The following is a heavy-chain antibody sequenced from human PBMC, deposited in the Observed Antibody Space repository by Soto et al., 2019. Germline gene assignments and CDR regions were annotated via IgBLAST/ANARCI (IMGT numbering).Heavy chain of an antibody. CDR2: IIPIFGTA. V-gene: IGHV1-69*01. CDR1: GGTFSSYA. J-gene: IGHJ4*02. Sequence: QVQLVQSGAEVKKPGSSVKVSCKASGGTFSSYAISWVRQAPGQGLEWMGGIIPIFGTANYAQKFQGRVTITADESASTAYMELSSLRSEDTAVYYCARSGADYDILTGYLGYWGQGTLVTVSS. CDR3: ARSGADYDILTGYLGY. D-gene: IGHD3-9*01.